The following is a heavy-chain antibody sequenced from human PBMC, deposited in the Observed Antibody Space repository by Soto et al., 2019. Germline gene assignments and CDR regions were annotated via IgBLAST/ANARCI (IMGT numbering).Heavy chain of an antibody. Sequence: EVQLAETGGDLIQPGGSLRLSCAASGFALRSNYVSWVRQAPGKGLEWVSVIYSAGSTFYADSVKGRFTISRDNSKNTVYLQPNNLTAEDTAVYYCASASISDYYFDFWGHGTRVTVSA. V-gene: IGHV3-53*02. J-gene: IGHJ4*01. CDR3: ASASISDYYFDF. CDR2: IYSAGST. D-gene: IGHD2-21*01. CDR1: GFALRSNY.